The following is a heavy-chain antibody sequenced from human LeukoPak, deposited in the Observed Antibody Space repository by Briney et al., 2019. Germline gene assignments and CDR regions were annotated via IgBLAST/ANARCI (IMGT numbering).Heavy chain of an antibody. J-gene: IGHJ4*02. D-gene: IGHD6-19*01. CDR1: GFTVSSNY. CDR2: ISWNSGSI. Sequence: GGSLRLSCAASGFTVSSNYMSWVRQAPGKGLEWVSGISWNSGSIGYADSVKGRFTISRDNAKNSLYLQMNSLRAEDTAVYYCAKDPLNSSGWSEDYWGQGTLVTVSS. CDR3: AKDPLNSSGWSEDY. V-gene: IGHV3-9*01.